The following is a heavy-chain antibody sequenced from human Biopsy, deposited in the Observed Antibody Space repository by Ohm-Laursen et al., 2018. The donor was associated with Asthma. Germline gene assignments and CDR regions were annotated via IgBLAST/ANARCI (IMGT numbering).Heavy chain of an antibody. CDR1: GRSISSGGYY. CDR2: IYYRGST. D-gene: IGHD6-19*01. CDR3: ARDGSSVAGTPYGMDA. J-gene: IGHJ6*02. V-gene: IGHV4-31*03. Sequence: TLSLTCTVSGRSISSGGYYWSRIRPHPGKGLEWIGYIYYRGSTYYNPSLKSRVTISVDTCKNQFSLKLSSVTAADTAVYYCARDGSSVAGTPYGMDAWGQGTTVTVSS.